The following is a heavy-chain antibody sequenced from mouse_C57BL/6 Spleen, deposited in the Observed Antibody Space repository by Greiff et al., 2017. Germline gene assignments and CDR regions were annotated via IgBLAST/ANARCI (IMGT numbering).Heavy chain of an antibody. Sequence: QVQLKQSGAELVKPGASVKISCKASGYAFSSYWMNWVKQRPGKGLEWIGQIYPGDGDTNYNGKFKGKATLTADKSSSTAYMQLSSLTSEDSAVYFCAREGKLGRRPYFDVWGTGTTVTVSS. CDR3: AREGKLGRRPYFDV. V-gene: IGHV1-80*01. CDR1: GYAFSSYW. CDR2: IYPGDGDT. J-gene: IGHJ1*03. D-gene: IGHD4-1*01.